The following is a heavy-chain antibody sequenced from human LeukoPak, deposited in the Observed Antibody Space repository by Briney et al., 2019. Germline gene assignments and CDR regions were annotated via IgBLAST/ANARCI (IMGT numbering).Heavy chain of an antibody. CDR3: ARGITMVRGADNWFDP. J-gene: IGHJ5*02. D-gene: IGHD3-10*01. V-gene: IGHV1-69*02. CDR2: IIPILGIA. CDR1: GGTFISYT. Sequence: ASVKVSFKASGGTFISYTISWVRQAPGQGLEWMGRIIPILGIANYAQKFQGRVTITADKSTSTAYMELSSLRSEDTAVYYCARGITMVRGADNWFDPWGQGTLVTVSS.